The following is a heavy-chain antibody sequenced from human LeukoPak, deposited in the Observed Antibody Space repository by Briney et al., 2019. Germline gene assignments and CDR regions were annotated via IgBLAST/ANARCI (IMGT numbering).Heavy chain of an antibody. D-gene: IGHD1-26*01. CDR1: GFTFSSCA. CDR3: ARSRIVGATTDFDY. V-gene: IGHV3-23*01. CDR2: ISGSGGST. Sequence: PGGSLRLSCAASGFTFSSCAMSWVRQAPGKGLEWVSAISGSGGSTYYADSVKGRFTISRDNSKNTLYLQMNSLRAEDTAVYYCARSRIVGATTDFDYWGQGTLVTVSS. J-gene: IGHJ4*02.